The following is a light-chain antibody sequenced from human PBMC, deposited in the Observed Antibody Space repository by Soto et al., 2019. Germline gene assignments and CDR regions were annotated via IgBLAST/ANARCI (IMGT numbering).Light chain of an antibody. J-gene: IGLJ3*02. Sequence: QSVLTQPPSASGTPGQRVIMSCSGSSSNIGTNTVNWYHHLPGAAPKLLIYGDDQRPAGVPDRISASKSGTSASLAITGLQPEDEADFYCAVWDNSLKGWVFGGGTKLTVL. CDR3: AVWDNSLKGWV. CDR2: GDD. CDR1: SSNIGTNT. V-gene: IGLV1-44*01.